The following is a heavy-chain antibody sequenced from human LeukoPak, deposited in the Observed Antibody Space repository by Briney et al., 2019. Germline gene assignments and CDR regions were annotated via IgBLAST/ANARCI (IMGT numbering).Heavy chain of an antibody. V-gene: IGHV4-4*02. CDR3: ARSKRNGVVPAAMGYFDL. Sequence: ASGTLSLTCAVSGGSISSSNWWSWVRQPPGKGLEWIGEIYHSGSTNYNPSLKSRVTISVDTSKNQFSLKLSSVTAADTAVYYCARSKRNGVVPAAMGYFDLWGRGTLVTVSS. J-gene: IGHJ2*01. CDR1: GGSISSSNW. CDR2: IYHSGST. D-gene: IGHD2-2*01.